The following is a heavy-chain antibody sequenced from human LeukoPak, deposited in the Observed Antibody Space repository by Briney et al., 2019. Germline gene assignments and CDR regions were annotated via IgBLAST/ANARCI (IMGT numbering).Heavy chain of an antibody. J-gene: IGHJ6*04. Sequence: GRSLRLSCAASGFTFSSYGMHWVRQAPGKGLEWVGFIRRKGYGGTTEYAASVKGRFTISRDDSKSTAYLQMNSLKTEDTAVYYCTRDHDFWSGPLDVWGTGTTVTVSS. CDR1: GFTFSSYG. CDR2: IRRKGYGGTT. D-gene: IGHD3-3*01. V-gene: IGHV3-49*04. CDR3: TRDHDFWSGPLDV.